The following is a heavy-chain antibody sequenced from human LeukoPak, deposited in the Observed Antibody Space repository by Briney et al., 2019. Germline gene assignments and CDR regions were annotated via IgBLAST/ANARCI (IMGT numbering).Heavy chain of an antibody. CDR2: INPSGGST. CDR1: GYTFTSYY. Sequence: ASVKVSCKASGYTFTSYYMHWVRQAPGQGLEWMGIINPSGGSTSYAQKFQGRVTVTRDTSTSTVYMELSSLRSEDTAVYYCARDTGSGWYDYYYYMDVWGKGTTVTVSS. D-gene: IGHD6-19*01. J-gene: IGHJ6*03. CDR3: ARDTGSGWYDYYYYMDV. V-gene: IGHV1-46*01.